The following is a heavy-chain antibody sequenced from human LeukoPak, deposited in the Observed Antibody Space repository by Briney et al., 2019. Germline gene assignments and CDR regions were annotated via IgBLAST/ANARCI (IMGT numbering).Heavy chain of an antibody. CDR3: AKGYDNKAYNPDDAFDL. V-gene: IGHV3-30*02. CDR2: IRYAGPYK. D-gene: IGHD1-1*01. J-gene: IGHJ3*01. Sequence: GGSLRLSCQTSGFTFSKYGMHWVRQSPGKGREWVAFIRYAGPYKQYADFVKGRFTVSRDNSKNTVSLQMDRLRIEDTAMYYCAKGYDNKAYNPDDAFDLWGQGTMVTVSS. CDR1: GFTFSKYG.